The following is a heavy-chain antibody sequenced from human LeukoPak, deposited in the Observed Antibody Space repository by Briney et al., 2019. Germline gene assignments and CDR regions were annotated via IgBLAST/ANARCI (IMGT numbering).Heavy chain of an antibody. V-gene: IGHV3-21*01. CDR1: GFTFSSYS. CDR2: ISSSSSYI. J-gene: IGHJ4*02. D-gene: IGHD2-2*01. CDR3: ARGHCSSTSCFDFDY. Sequence: GGSLRLSCAASGFTFSSYSMNWVRQAPGKGLEWVSSISSSSSYIYYADSVKGRFTISRDNAKNSLYLQMNSLRAEDTAVYYCARGHCSSTSCFDFDYWGQGTLVTVSS.